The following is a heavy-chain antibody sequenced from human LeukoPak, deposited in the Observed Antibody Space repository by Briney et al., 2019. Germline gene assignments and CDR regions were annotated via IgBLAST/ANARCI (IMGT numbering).Heavy chain of an antibody. D-gene: IGHD2-2*01. J-gene: IGHJ4*02. V-gene: IGHV1-2*02. CDR2: INPNSGGT. CDR3: ARWYCRSTRCHVDY. Sequence: ASVKVSCKASGYTFTGYYMHWVRQAPGQGLEWMGWINPNSGGTSYAQKCQGRVTMTRDTSISTAYMELSWLGSDDTAVYYCARWYCRSTRCHVDYWGQGTLVTVPS. CDR1: GYTFTGYY.